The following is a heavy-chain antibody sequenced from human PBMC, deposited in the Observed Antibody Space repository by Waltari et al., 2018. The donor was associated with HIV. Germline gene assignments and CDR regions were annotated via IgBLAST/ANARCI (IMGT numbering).Heavy chain of an antibody. CDR1: GGSFSGYY. J-gene: IGHJ6*02. CDR3: ASRYPGCSGSYYQRYYYYYGMDV. CDR2: INHSGNT. D-gene: IGHD3-10*02. Sequence: QVQLQQWGAGLLKPSETLSLTCAVYGGSFSGYYWSWIRQPPGKGLEWIGEINHSGNTNDNPAQKVRVTISVDTSKNQFSLKLGAVTAADTAVYYCASRYPGCSGSYYQRYYYYYGMDVWGQGTTVTVSS. V-gene: IGHV4-34*01.